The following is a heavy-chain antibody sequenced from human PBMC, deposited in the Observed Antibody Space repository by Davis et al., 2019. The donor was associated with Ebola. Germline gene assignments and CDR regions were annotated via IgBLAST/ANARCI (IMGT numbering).Heavy chain of an antibody. J-gene: IGHJ6*03. D-gene: IGHD1-7*01. CDR3: AREMELRGSYYYYMDV. Sequence: PSETLSLTCAVSGGSISSSNWWSWVRQPPGKGLEWIGEIYHSGSTNYNPSLKSRVTISVDKSKNQFSLKLSSVTAADTAVYYCAREMELRGSYYYYMDVWGKGTTVTVSS. V-gene: IGHV4-4*02. CDR2: IYHSGST. CDR1: GGSISSSNW.